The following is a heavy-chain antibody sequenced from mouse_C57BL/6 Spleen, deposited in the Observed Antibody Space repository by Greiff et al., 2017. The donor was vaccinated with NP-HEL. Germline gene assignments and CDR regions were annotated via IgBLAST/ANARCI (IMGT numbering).Heavy chain of an antibody. CDR2: ISRGSSTT. Sequence: EVQLVESGGGLVKPGGSLKLSCAASGFTFSDYGMHWVRQAPEKGLEWVAYISRGSSTTYYADTVKGRFTISRDNAKNTLFLQMTSLRSEDTAMYYCATGTGFDYWGQGTTLTVSS. D-gene: IGHD4-1*01. CDR3: ATGTGFDY. J-gene: IGHJ2*01. V-gene: IGHV5-17*01. CDR1: GFTFSDYG.